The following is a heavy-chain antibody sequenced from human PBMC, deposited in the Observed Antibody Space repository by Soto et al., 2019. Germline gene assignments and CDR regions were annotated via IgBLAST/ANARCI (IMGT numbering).Heavy chain of an antibody. CDR3: ARTSRNYYGSGRDYGMDV. V-gene: IGHV4-59*01. Sequence: SETLSLTCTVSGGCISSYYWSWIRQPPGKGLEWIGYIYYSGSTNYNPSLKSRVTISVDTSKNQFSLKLSSVTAADTAVYYCARTSRNYYGSGRDYGMDVWGQGTTVTVSS. CDR1: GGCISSYY. CDR2: IYYSGST. D-gene: IGHD3-10*01. J-gene: IGHJ6*02.